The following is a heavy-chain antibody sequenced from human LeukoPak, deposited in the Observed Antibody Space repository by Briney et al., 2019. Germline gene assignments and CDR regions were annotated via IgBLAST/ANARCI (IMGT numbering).Heavy chain of an antibody. CDR3: ARHVSGSYYIYFDY. J-gene: IGHJ4*02. CDR2: IYYSGST. V-gene: IGHV4-59*08. CDR1: GGAISSYY. D-gene: IGHD1-26*01. Sequence: KPSGTLSLTCTVSGGAISSYYWGWIRQPPGEGLEGIGYIYYSGSTNYNPSLKSRVTISVDTSKNQFSLKLSSVTAADTAVYYCARHVSGSYYIYFDYWGQGTLVTVSS.